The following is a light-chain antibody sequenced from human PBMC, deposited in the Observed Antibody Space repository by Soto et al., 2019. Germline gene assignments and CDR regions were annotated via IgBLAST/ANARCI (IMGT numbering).Light chain of an antibody. V-gene: IGKV1-5*01. Sequence: DIQMTQSPSTLSASVGDRVTITCRASQSISSWLAWYQQKPGKAPKLLIYDATSLESGVPSRFSGSGSGTEFTLTISSLQPDDVATYYCQQYNNYFWTFGQGTKLEIK. CDR1: QSISSW. CDR3: QQYNNYFWT. J-gene: IGKJ1*01. CDR2: DAT.